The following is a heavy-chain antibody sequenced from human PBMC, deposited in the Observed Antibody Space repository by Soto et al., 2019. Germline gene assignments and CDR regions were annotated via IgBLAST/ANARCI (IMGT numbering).Heavy chain of an antibody. CDR2: ISYDGSNK. CDR1: GFTFSSYG. Sequence: QVQLVESGGGVVQPGRSLRLSCVASGFTFSSYGMHWVRQAPGKGLEWVAVISYDGSNKYYADSVKGRLTISRDNSKNTVRMQLNSLGGEDTDVYYCAKGQHCISMSCYFYHYGMDVWGQGTTVVVSS. CDR3: AKGQHCISMSCYFYHYGMDV. J-gene: IGHJ6*02. V-gene: IGHV3-30*18. D-gene: IGHD2-2*01.